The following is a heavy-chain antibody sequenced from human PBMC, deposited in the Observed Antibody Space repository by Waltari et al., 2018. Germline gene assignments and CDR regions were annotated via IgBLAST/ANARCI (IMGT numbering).Heavy chain of an antibody. CDR1: GDSFSSYW. CDR2: INGNSGST. Sequence: QVQLQESGPGLVKPSETLSLTCAVSGDSFSSYWWTWIRQPPGKGLEWIGEINGNSGSTNDSPSLKSRVTISKGASKNQFSRKLTSVTAADTAVYYWATVGAEDYWGQGVLVTVSS. V-gene: IGHV4-59*12. D-gene: IGHD2-15*01. J-gene: IGHJ4*02. CDR3: ATVGAEDY.